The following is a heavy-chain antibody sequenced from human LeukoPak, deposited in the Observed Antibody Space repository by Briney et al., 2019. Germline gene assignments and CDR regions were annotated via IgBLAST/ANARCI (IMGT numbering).Heavy chain of an antibody. CDR2: MNPNSGNT. D-gene: IGHD6-13*01. Sequence: ASVKVSCKASGYTFTSYDINWVRQATGQGLEWMGWMNPNSGNTGYAQKFQGRVTITRNTSISTAYMELSSLRSEDTAVYYCARGSPTQSIIAAAFVNWGQGTLVTVSS. J-gene: IGHJ4*02. V-gene: IGHV1-8*03. CDR1: GYTFTSYD. CDR3: ARGSPTQSIIAAAFVN.